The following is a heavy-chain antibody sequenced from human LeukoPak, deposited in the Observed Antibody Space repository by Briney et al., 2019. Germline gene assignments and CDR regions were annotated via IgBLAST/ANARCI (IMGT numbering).Heavy chain of an antibody. Sequence: ASVKVSCKASGYTFTGYYMHWVRQAPGQGLEWMGWINPNSGGTNYAQKFQGRVTMTRDASISTAYMELRSLRSDDTAVYYCARDLYFYGSGSYNDVFDIWGHGTMVTVSS. CDR2: INPNSGGT. V-gene: IGHV1-2*02. CDR3: ARDLYFYGSGSYNDVFDI. D-gene: IGHD3-10*01. CDR1: GYTFTGYY. J-gene: IGHJ3*02.